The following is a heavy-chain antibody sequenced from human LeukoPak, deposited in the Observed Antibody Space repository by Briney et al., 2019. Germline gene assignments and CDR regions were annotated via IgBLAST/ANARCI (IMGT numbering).Heavy chain of an antibody. D-gene: IGHD2-2*01. J-gene: IGHJ4*02. CDR1: GYTFTGYY. CDR3: ASFIVVVPAAIVDWFDY. CDR2: INPNSGGT. Sequence: ASVKVSRKASGYTFTGYYMHWVRQAPGQGLEWMGWINPNSGGTNYAQKFQGRVTMTRDTSISTAYMELSRLRSDDTAVYYCASFIVVVPAAIVDWFDYWGQGTLVTVSS. V-gene: IGHV1-2*02.